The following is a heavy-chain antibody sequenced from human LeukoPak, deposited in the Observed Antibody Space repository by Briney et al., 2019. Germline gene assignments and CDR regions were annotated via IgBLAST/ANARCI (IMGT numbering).Heavy chain of an antibody. CDR1: GLTFSSYS. CDR3: ARASSKQLAGYLPDGFDI. CDR2: ISSSGTYV. J-gene: IGHJ3*02. V-gene: IGHV3-21*01. Sequence: GGSLRLSCAASGLTFSSYSMNWVRQAPGKGLEWVSSISSSGTYVYYAGSVKGRFTISRDNAKNSLSLQMNSLGADDAAVYYCARASSKQLAGYLPDGFDIWGQGTMVTVSS. D-gene: IGHD3-9*01.